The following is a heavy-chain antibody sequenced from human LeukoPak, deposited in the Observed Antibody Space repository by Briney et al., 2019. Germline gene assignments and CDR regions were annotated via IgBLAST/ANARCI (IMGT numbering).Heavy chain of an antibody. CDR2: ISAYNGNT. CDR3: ARDRHSSSSAEWFDP. D-gene: IGHD6-6*01. J-gene: IGHJ5*02. Sequence: GASVKVSCKASGYTFTSYGISWVRQAPGQGLEWMGWISAYNGNTNYAQKLQGRVIMTTDTSTSTAYMELRSLRSDDTAVYYCARDRHSSSSAEWFDPWGQGTLVTVSS. V-gene: IGHV1-18*01. CDR1: GYTFTSYG.